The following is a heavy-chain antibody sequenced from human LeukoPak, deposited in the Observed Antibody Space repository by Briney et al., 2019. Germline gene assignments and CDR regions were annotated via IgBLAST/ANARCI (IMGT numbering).Heavy chain of an antibody. CDR3: TRGAEDWFDP. J-gene: IGHJ5*02. Sequence: PGRSLRLSCTASGFTFGDYAMSWVRQAPGKGLEWVGFIRSKAYGGTTEYAASVKGRFTISRDDSKSIAYLQMNSLKTEDTAVYYCTRGAEDWFDPWGQGTLVTVSS. CDR1: GFTFGDYA. CDR2: IRSKAYGGTT. V-gene: IGHV3-49*04.